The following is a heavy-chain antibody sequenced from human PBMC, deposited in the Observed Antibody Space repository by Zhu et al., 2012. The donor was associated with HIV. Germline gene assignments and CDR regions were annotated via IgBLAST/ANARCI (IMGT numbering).Heavy chain of an antibody. CDR1: GGSISSSSYY. CDR2: IYYSGST. J-gene: IGHJ6*03. D-gene: IGHD3-10*01. Sequence: QVQLQESGPGLAKPSETLSLTYTVSGGSISSSSYYWGWIRQPPGKGLEWIGSIYYSGSTYYNPSLKSRVTISVDTSKNQFSLKLSSVTAADTAVYYCARPSMVRGAYMDVWGKGPRSPSP. CDR3: ARPSMVRGAYMDV. V-gene: IGHV4-39*01.